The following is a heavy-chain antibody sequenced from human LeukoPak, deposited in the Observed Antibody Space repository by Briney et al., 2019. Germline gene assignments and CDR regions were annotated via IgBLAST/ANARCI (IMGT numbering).Heavy chain of an antibody. V-gene: IGHV1-46*01. CDR3: ARDLDLYGGYVNYFDY. J-gene: IGHJ4*02. D-gene: IGHD5-12*01. CDR1: GYTFTSYY. Sequence: GASVKVSCKASGYTFTSYYMHGVRQAPGQGLEWIGIINPSGGSTSYAQKFQGRVTMTRDTSTSTVYMELSSLRSEDTAVYYCARDLDLYGGYVNYFDYWGQGTLVTVSS. CDR2: INPSGGST.